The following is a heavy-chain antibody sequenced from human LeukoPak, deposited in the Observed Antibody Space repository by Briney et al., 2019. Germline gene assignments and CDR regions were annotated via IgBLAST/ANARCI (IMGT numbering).Heavy chain of an antibody. D-gene: IGHD6-6*01. V-gene: IGHV4-31*03. Sequence: TLSLTCTVSGGSISSGGYYWSWIRQHPGKGLEWIGYIYYSGSTYYNPSLKSRVTISVDTSKNQFSLKLSSVTAADTAVYYCARDPGGSSSSYYYYGMDVWDQGTTVTVSS. CDR2: IYYSGST. CDR1: GGSISSGGYY. CDR3: ARDPGGSSSSYYYYGMDV. J-gene: IGHJ6*02.